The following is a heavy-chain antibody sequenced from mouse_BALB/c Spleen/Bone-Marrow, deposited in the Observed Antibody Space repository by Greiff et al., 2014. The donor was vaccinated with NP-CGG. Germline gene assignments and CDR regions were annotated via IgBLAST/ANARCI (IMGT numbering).Heavy chain of an antibody. V-gene: IGHV14-3*02. J-gene: IGHJ4*01. CDR2: IDPANGNT. CDR3: ARYYYRTMDY. Sequence: AQLQQSGAELVKPGASVKLSCTASGFNIKDTYMHWVKQRPEQGLEWIGRIDPANGNTKYDPKFQGRATVTADTSSSTAYLQLSSLTSEDTAVYYCARYYYRTMDYWGQGTSVTVSS. D-gene: IGHD1-1*01. CDR1: GFNIKDTY.